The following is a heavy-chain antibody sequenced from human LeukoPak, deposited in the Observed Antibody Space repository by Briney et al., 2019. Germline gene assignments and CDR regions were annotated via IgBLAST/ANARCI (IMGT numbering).Heavy chain of an antibody. CDR2: IYYSGST. Sequence: SETLSLTCTVSGGSISSYYWSWIRQPPGKGLEWIGYIYYSGSTNYNPSLKSRVTISVDTSKNQFSLKLSSVTAADTAVYYCARIYGDYFLTLYYFDYWGQGTLVTVSS. J-gene: IGHJ4*02. CDR3: ARIYGDYFLTLYYFDY. CDR1: GGSISSYY. V-gene: IGHV4-59*01. D-gene: IGHD4-17*01.